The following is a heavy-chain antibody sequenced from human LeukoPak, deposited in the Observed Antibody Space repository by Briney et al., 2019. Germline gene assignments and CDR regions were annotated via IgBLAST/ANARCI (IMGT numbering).Heavy chain of an antibody. Sequence: SETLSLTCTVSGASINTSKSYWGWIRQPPGKGLESIGSVSHTGSTYSNPSLNSRVTISVDTSKNQFSLKLTSVTAADTAVYFCARQGTMTRGGYWLDPWGQGSLVTVSS. J-gene: IGHJ5*02. CDR3: ARQGTMTRGGYWLDP. CDR2: VSHTGST. V-gene: IGHV4-39*01. CDR1: GASINTSKSY. D-gene: IGHD3-10*01.